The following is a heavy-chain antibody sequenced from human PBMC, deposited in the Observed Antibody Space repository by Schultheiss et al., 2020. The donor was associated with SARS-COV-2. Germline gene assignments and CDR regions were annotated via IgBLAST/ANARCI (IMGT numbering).Heavy chain of an antibody. V-gene: IGHV1-46*01. J-gene: IGHJ4*02. CDR2: INPSDGWR. Sequence: ASVKVSCKASGGTFSSYAISWVRQAPGQGLEGMGIINPSDGWRSYGQKFQGRVTVTRDTSTSTVYMELSSLRSEDTAMYYCARYYSSSQMYDYWGQGTLVTVSS. CDR3: ARYYSSSQMYDY. D-gene: IGHD6-6*01. CDR1: GGTFSSYA.